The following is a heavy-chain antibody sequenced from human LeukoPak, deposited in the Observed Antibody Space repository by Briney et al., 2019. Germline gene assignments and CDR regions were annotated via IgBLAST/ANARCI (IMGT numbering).Heavy chain of an antibody. J-gene: IGHJ4*02. CDR3: ARESQGDILTGYPLD. Sequence: ASVKVSCKASGGTFSSYAISWVRQAPGQGLEWMGRIIPILGIANYAQKFQGRVTITADKSTSTAYMELSSLRSEDTAVYYCARESQGDILTGYPLDWGQGTLVTVSS. CDR2: IIPILGIA. D-gene: IGHD3-9*01. V-gene: IGHV1-69*04. CDR1: GGTFSSYA.